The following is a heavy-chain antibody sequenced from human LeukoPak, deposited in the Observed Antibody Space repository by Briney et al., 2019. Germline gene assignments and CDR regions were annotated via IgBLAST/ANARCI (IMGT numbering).Heavy chain of an antibody. V-gene: IGHV4-30-2*01. CDR2: VYRGRT. D-gene: IGHD4-17*01. Sequence: PSETLSLTCAVSGDSISYQSYYWNWIRQAPGKGPEWIGNVYRGRTRLNPAYTSRVAISVDMSKSQVSLGLTSVTVADTAIYYCAGEGEYGESYSWGQGVLVIVSA. CDR3: AGEGEYGESYS. CDR1: GDSISYQSYY. J-gene: IGHJ5*02.